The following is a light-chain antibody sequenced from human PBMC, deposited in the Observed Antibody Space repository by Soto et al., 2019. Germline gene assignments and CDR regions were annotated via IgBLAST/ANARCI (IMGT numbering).Light chain of an antibody. J-gene: IGKJ2*01. CDR3: QQYQSFPYT. CDR2: KAS. Sequence: DIQMTQSPSTLSAYVGDRVTITCRASQSISNWLAWYQQKPGKAPYLLIYKASRLESGVPSRFSGSTSGTEFTLTISSLQPDDFATYYCQQYQSFPYTFGQGTKLEIK. CDR1: QSISNW. V-gene: IGKV1-5*03.